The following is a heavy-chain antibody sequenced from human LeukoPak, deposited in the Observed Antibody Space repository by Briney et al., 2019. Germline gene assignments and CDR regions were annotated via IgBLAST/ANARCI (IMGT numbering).Heavy chain of an antibody. Sequence: GRSLRLSCAASGFTFSDYYMSWIRQAPGKGPEWVSYISSSGSTIYYADSVKGQFTISRDNAKNSLYLQMNSLRAEDTAVYYCARDRGVDDYGAVDDYWGQGTLVTVSS. V-gene: IGHV3-11*04. CDR3: ARDRGVDDYGAVDDY. CDR1: GFTFSDYY. D-gene: IGHD4-17*01. J-gene: IGHJ4*02. CDR2: ISSSGSTI.